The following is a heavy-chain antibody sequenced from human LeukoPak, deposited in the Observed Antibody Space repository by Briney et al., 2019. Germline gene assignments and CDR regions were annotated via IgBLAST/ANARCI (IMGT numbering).Heavy chain of an antibody. CDR1: GGSISSSNW. CDR2: IYHSGST. D-gene: IGHD2-2*02. V-gene: IGHV4-4*02. CDR3: ARVGYCSSTSCYKGPNKWYYYYMDV. Sequence: SGTLSLTCAVSGGSISSSNWWSWVRQPPGKGLEWIGEIYHSGSTNYNPSLKSRVTISVDKSKNQFSLKLSSVTAADTAVYYCARVGYCSSTSCYKGPNKWYYYYMDVWGKGTTVTVSS. J-gene: IGHJ6*03.